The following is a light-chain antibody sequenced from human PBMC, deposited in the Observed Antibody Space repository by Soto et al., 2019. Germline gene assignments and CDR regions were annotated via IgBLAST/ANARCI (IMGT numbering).Light chain of an antibody. Sequence: QSALTQPPSASGSPGQSVTISCTGTSSDIGAYNYVSWFQQHPGEAPKLIISEVNKRPSGVPNRFSGSKSGNTASLTVYGLQAEDEADYYCTSYGGRDNLIFGGGTKLTVL. V-gene: IGLV2-8*01. J-gene: IGLJ2*01. CDR3: TSYGGRDNLI. CDR2: EVN. CDR1: SSDIGAYNY.